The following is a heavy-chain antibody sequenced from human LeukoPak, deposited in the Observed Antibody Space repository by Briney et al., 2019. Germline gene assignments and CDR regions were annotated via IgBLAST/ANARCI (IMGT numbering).Heavy chain of an antibody. D-gene: IGHD1-1*01. CDR1: GYNFLTSW. CDR2: IYPTDYDT. CDR3: ALRSGNDDAYDF. V-gene: IGHV5-51*01. Sequence: GESLKISCKGSGYNFLTSWIGWVRQMPGKGLEWMGIIYPTDYDTRFSPSFQGQVTISVDKSITTAYLQWSSLKASDTAIYYCALRSGNDDAYDFWGQGTMVTVSS. J-gene: IGHJ3*01.